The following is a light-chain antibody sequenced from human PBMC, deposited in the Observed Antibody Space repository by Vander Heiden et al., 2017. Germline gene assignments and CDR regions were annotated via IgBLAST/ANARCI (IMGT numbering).Light chain of an antibody. J-gene: IGKJ1*01. CDR3: RQRVMTPLT. CDR1: QNINNY. Sequence: DIQMTQSPSSLSASVGDRVTLTCRASQNINNYLTWYQQKPGKVPKLLIYSASALYDGVPSRFSGSGSGRDFTLTISRLQPEDFATYYCRQRVMTPLTFGQGTQVDIK. V-gene: IGKV1-39*01. CDR2: SAS.